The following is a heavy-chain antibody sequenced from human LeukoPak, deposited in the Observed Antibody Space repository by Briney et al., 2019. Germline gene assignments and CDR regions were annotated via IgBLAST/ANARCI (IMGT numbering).Heavy chain of an antibody. J-gene: IGHJ4*02. D-gene: IGHD4-17*01. Sequence: GESLKISCKGSGYSFNTYWIGWVRQMPGKGLEWMGIIYPGDSHTRYSPSFQGQVTISADKSISTAYLQWSSLKASDTAMYYCARPSLAGVTTNFDYWGQGTLVTVSS. V-gene: IGHV5-51*01. CDR2: IYPGDSHT. CDR1: GYSFNTYW. CDR3: ARPSLAGVTTNFDY.